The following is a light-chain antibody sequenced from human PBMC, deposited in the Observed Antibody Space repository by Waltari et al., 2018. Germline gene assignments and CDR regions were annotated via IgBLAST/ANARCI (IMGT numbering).Light chain of an antibody. V-gene: IGKV2-30*01. CDR1: LGPVYSDRNTY. J-gene: IGKJ3*01. CDR2: KVS. Sequence: DVVMTQSPLSLPVTLGQPASISCRSSLGPVYSDRNTYLHWVQQRPGQAQRSLINKVSNRDSGVPDRFSGSGSGTDFTLKVSRVEAEDVGVYYCMQDTHSPFGPGTKVDIK. CDR3: MQDTHSP.